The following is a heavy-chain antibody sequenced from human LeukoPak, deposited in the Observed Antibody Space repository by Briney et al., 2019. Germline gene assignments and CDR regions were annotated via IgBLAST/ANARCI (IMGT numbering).Heavy chain of an antibody. J-gene: IGHJ6*02. CDR3: ARGGGYSGWGYYYYGMDV. V-gene: IGHV3-30*04. Sequence: PGRSLRLSCAASGFTFSSYAMHWVPRAPGKGLGGVAVISYDGSNKYYADSVKGRFTISRDNSKNTLYLQMNSLRAEDTAVYYCARGGGYSGWGYYYYGMDVWGQGTTVTVSS. D-gene: IGHD5-12*01. CDR1: GFTFSSYA. CDR2: ISYDGSNK.